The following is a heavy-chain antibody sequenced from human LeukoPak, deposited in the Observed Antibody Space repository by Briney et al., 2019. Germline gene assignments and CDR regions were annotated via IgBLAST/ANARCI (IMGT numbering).Heavy chain of an antibody. J-gene: IGHJ4*02. CDR2: IRYDGSNK. CDR1: GFTFSSYG. D-gene: IGHD6-6*01. CDR3: AKDREYSSTGLWDY. V-gene: IGHV3-30*02. Sequence: GGSLRLSCAASGFTFSSYGMHWVRQAPGKGLEWVAFIRYDGSNKYYADSVKGRFTISRDNSKNTLYLQMNSLRAEDTAVYYCAKDREYSSTGLWDYWGQGTLVTVSS.